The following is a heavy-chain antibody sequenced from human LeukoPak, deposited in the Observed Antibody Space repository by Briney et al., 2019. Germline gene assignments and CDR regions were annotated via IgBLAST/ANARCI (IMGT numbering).Heavy chain of an antibody. CDR3: ARDSPYYYGSGSYYWFDP. Sequence: SQTLSLTCAISGDSVSSNSAAWNWIRQSPSRGLEWLGRTYYRSKWYNDYAVSVKSRITINPDTSKNQFSLQLNSVTPEDTAVYYCARDSPYYYGSGSYYWFDPWGQGTLVTVSS. CDR2: TYYRSKWYN. V-gene: IGHV6-1*01. J-gene: IGHJ5*02. D-gene: IGHD3-10*01. CDR1: GDSVSSNSAA.